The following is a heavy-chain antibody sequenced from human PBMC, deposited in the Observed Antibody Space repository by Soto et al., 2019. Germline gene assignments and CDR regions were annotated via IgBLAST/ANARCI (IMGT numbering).Heavy chain of an antibody. V-gene: IGHV4-61*01. J-gene: IGHJ5*02. CDR2: IYYSGST. D-gene: IGHD3-3*01. Sequence: LSLTCTVSGGSVSSGSYYWSWIRQPPGKGLEWIGYIYYSGSTNYNPSLKSRVTISVDTSKNQFSLKLSSVTAADTAVYYCARAPTIFGVVINYNWFDPWGQGTLVTVSS. CDR1: GGSVSSGSYY. CDR3: ARAPTIFGVVINYNWFDP.